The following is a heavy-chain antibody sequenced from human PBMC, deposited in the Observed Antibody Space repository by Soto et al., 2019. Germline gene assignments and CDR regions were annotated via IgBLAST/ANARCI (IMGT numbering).Heavy chain of an antibody. Sequence: GGSLRLSCAASGFTFSSYAMSWVRQAPGKGLEWVSAISSSGGSTYYADSVKARFTISRDSSKNTLYLQMNSLRAEDTAVYYCAKESGWSTFDYWGQGTLVTVSS. D-gene: IGHD6-13*01. V-gene: IGHV3-23*01. J-gene: IGHJ4*02. CDR2: ISSSGGST. CDR3: AKESGWSTFDY. CDR1: GFTFSSYA.